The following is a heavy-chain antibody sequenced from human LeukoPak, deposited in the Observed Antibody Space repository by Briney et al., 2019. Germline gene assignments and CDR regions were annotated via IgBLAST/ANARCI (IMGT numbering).Heavy chain of an antibody. D-gene: IGHD5-18*01. CDR1: GFTFSSYE. J-gene: IGHJ4*02. CDR2: ISSSGSTI. V-gene: IGHV3-48*03. Sequence: PGGSLRLSCAASGFTFSSYEMNWVRQAPGKGLEWVSYISSSGSTIYYADSVKGRFTISRDTAKNSLYLQMNSLRAEDTAVYYCARGSSRGYSYGRAGVDYWGQGTLVTVSS. CDR3: ARGSSRGYSYGRAGVDY.